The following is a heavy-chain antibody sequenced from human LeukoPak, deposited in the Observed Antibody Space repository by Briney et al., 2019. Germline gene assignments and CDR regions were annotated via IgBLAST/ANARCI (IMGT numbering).Heavy chain of an antibody. V-gene: IGHV4-34*01. Sequence: SETLSLTCAVYGGSFSGYYWSWIRQPPGKGLEWIGEINHSGSTYYNPSLKSRVTISVDRSKNQFSLKLSSVTAADTAVYYCARGTAAMVFDYWGQGTLVTVSS. D-gene: IGHD2-2*01. CDR2: INHSGST. J-gene: IGHJ4*02. CDR3: ARGTAAMVFDY. CDR1: GGSFSGYY.